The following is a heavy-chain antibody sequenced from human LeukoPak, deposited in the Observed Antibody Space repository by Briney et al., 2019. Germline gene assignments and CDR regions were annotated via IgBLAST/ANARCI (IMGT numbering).Heavy chain of an antibody. D-gene: IGHD3-3*01. CDR3: ARWSGDYSFDY. Sequence: SETLSLTCTVSGGSISSYYWSWIRQPAGKGPEWIGRIHSSGSTNSNPSLKSRVTMSVDTSKNQFSLKLRSVTAADTAVYYCARWSGDYSFDYWGQGTLVTVSS. V-gene: IGHV4-4*07. CDR1: GGSISSYY. J-gene: IGHJ4*02. CDR2: IHSSGST.